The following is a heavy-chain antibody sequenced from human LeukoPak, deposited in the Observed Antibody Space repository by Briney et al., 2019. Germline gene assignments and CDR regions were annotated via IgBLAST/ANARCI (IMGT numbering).Heavy chain of an antibody. V-gene: IGHV4-59*08. CDR1: GGSISSYS. CDR2: IYYSGST. Sequence: SETLSLTCTVSGGSISSYSRSWIRQPPGKGLEWVGYIYYSGSTNYNPSLKSRVTISVDTSKNQFSLKLTSVTAADTAVYYCARHGTDYYDSSGYYSYWGQGTLVTVSS. J-gene: IGHJ4*02. D-gene: IGHD3-22*01. CDR3: ARHGTDYYDSSGYYSY.